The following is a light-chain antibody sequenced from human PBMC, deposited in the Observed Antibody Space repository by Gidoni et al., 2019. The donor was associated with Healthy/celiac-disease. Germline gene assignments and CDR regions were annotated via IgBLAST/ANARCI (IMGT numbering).Light chain of an antibody. J-gene: IGKJ1*01. V-gene: IGKV3-15*01. CDR2: GAS. Sequence: EIVMTQSPATLSVSPGERATLSCRASQSVSSNLAWYQQKPGQAPRLLIYGASTRATGIPARFRGSGSGTEFTLTISSLQSEDFAVYYCQQYNNWPPWTFXQXTKVEIK. CDR1: QSVSSN. CDR3: QQYNNWPPWT.